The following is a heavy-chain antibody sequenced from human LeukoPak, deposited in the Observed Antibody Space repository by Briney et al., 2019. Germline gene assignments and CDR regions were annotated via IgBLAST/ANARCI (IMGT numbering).Heavy chain of an antibody. CDR2: IYIGGST. J-gene: IGHJ5*02. CDR3: ARSWLNQPYNWFDP. Sequence: SETLSLTCSVAGVSISSYYWSWIRQPAGKGLEWIGRIYIGGSTNYNPSLKSRVTMSVDTSKNLFSLRLSAVTAADTAVYYCARSWLNQPYNWFDPWGQGTLVTVSP. V-gene: IGHV4-4*07. CDR1: GVSISSYY. D-gene: IGHD3-22*01.